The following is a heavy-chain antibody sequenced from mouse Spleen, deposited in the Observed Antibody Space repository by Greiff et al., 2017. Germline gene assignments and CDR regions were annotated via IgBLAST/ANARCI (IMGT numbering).Heavy chain of an antibody. CDR2: IHPNSGST. J-gene: IGHJ1*03. CDR3: ARRNYGSRYWYFDV. CDR1: GYTFTSYW. D-gene: IGHD1-1*01. V-gene: IGHV1-64*01. Sequence: VQLQQPGAELVKPGASVKLSCKASGYTFTSYWMHWVKQRPGQGLEWIGMIHPNSGSTNYNEKFKSKATLTVDKSSSTAYMQLSSLTPEDSAVYYCARRNYGSRYWYFDVWGTGTTVTVSS.